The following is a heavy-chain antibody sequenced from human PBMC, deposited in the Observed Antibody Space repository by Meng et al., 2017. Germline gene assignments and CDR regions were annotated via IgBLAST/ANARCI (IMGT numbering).Heavy chain of an antibody. V-gene: IGHV4-34*01. CDR1: GGSFSGYY. CDR2: INHSGST. D-gene: IGHD3-10*01. J-gene: IGHJ4*02. CDR3: ARVPGGIGAADY. Sequence: QAQIHDGGAEVLKPSETLSLTCAVYGGSFSGYYWRWIRQPPGKGLEWIGEINHSGSTNYNPSLKSRVTISVDTSKNQFSLKLSSVTAADTAVYYCARVPGGIGAADYWGQGTLVTVSS.